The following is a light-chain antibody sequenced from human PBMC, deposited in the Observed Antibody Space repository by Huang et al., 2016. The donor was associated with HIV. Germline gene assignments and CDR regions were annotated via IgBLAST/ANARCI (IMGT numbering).Light chain of an antibody. CDR1: QSVSSN. CDR2: GAS. Sequence: EIVMTQSPATLSVSPGERATLSCRASQSVSSNLAWYQQKPGQAPRLLIYGASTRATGSPARLSGSGSGTEFTLTISSLQSEDFAVYYCQQYNNWAPYTFGQGTKLEIK. CDR3: QQYNNWAPYT. J-gene: IGKJ2*01. V-gene: IGKV3-15*01.